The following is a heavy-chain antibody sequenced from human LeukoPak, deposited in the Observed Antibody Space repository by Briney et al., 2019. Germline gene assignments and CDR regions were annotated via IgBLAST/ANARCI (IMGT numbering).Heavy chain of an antibody. D-gene: IGHD2-15*01. CDR2: IYHSGST. J-gene: IGHJ5*02. Sequence: PSQTLSLTRTVSGGSISSGGYYWSWIRQHPGKGLEWIGYIYHSGSTYYNPSLKSRVTISVDTSKNQFSLKLSSVTAADTAVYYCARQSDPYCSGGSCYPNWFDPWGQGTLVTVSS. CDR1: GGSISSGGYY. V-gene: IGHV4-31*02. CDR3: ARQSDPYCSGGSCYPNWFDP.